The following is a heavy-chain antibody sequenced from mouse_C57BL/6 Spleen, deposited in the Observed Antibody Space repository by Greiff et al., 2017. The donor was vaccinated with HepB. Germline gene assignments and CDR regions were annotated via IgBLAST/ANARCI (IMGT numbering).Heavy chain of an antibody. J-gene: IGHJ2*01. CDR1: GYTFTSYW. Sequence: QVQLQQPGAELVKPGASVKLSCKASGYTFTSYWMHWVKQRPGQGLEWIGMIHPNSGGTNYNEKFKSKATLTVDKSSSTAYMQLSSLTSEDSAVYYCARNYYGSNYFDYWGQGTTLTVSS. CDR3: ARNYYGSNYFDY. D-gene: IGHD1-1*01. V-gene: IGHV1-64*01. CDR2: IHPNSGGT.